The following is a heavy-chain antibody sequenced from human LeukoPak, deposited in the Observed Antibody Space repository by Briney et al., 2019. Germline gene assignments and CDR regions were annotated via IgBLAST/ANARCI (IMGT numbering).Heavy chain of an antibody. CDR1: GGSISSSSYY. CDR2: IYYSGST. J-gene: IGHJ4*02. Sequence: PSETLSLTCTVSGGSISSSSYYWGWIRQPPGKGLEWIGSIYYSGSTYYNPSLKSRVTISVDTSKNQFSLKLSSVTAADTAVYYCARQTYYYGSGSPSDSTFDYWGQGTLVTVSS. D-gene: IGHD3-10*01. CDR3: ARQTYYYGSGSPSDSTFDY. V-gene: IGHV4-39*07.